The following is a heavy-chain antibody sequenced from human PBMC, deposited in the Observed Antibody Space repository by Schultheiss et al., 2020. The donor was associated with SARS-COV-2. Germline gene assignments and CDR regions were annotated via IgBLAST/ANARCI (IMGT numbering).Heavy chain of an antibody. V-gene: IGHV4-34*01. CDR2: INHSGST. D-gene: IGHD2-2*01. CDR1: GGSFSGYY. J-gene: IGHJ6*03. CDR3: ARGGCSSTSCPIHYYYMDV. Sequence: SQTLSLTCAVYGGSFSGYYWSWIRQPPGKGLEWIGEINHSGSTNYNPSLKSRVTISVDTSKNQFSLKLSSVTAADTAVYYCARGGCSSTSCPIHYYYMDVWGKGTTVTVSS.